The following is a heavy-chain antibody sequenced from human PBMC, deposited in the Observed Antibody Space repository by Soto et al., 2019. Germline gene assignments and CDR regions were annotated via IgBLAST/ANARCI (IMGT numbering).Heavy chain of an antibody. V-gene: IGHV3-23*01. Sequence: GGSLRLSCAASGFTVSSNYMSWVRQAPGKGLEWVSTISGSGGTTYYADSVKGRFTISRDNSKNTLYLQMNSLRDEDTAVYYCAREPTTAVVNYGMDVWGQGTTVTVSS. CDR1: GFTVSSNY. J-gene: IGHJ6*02. D-gene: IGHD6-13*01. CDR3: AREPTTAVVNYGMDV. CDR2: ISGSGGTT.